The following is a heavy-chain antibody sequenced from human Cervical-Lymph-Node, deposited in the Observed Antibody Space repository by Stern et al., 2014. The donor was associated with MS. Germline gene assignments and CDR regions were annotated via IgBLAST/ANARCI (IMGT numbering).Heavy chain of an antibody. Sequence: VQLVESGPGLVKPSEALSLNCAVSGGSVSSGHCHWSWFRQPPGKGLKWIGFVDNTGRPKWNPSLQGRVTISLDTSKNQFSLKLASVTAADAAVYYCARVGWGGDSWGQGTHVTVSS. D-gene: IGHD6-19*01. V-gene: IGHV4-61*01. CDR3: ARVGWGGDS. CDR1: GGSVSSGHCH. J-gene: IGHJ4*02. CDR2: VDNTGRP.